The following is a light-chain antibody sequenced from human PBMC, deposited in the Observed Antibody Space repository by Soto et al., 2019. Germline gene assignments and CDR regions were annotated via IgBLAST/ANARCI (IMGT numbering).Light chain of an antibody. CDR3: QQYHNWPPIT. CDR1: QSVSSSF. V-gene: IGKV3-20*01. Sequence: IVLTQSPGILSLSPGERATLSCRASQSVSSSFLAWYQQKPGQAPRLLIYGASTRATGIPARFSGSGSGTEFTLTISNLQSEDFAVYFCQQYHNWPPITFGQGTRLEIK. J-gene: IGKJ5*01. CDR2: GAS.